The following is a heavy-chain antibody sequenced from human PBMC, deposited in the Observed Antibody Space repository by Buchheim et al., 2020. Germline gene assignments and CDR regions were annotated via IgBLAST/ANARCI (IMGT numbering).Heavy chain of an antibody. J-gene: IGHJ6*02. D-gene: IGHD3-10*01. CDR3: AREYYYGSGSREYYYGMDV. Sequence: QVQLVESGGGVVQPGRSLRLSCAAPGFTFSSYVMHWVRQAPGQGLEWVAVISYDGSNKYYADSVKGRFTISRDNSKNTLYLQMNSLRAEDTAVYYCAREYYYGSGSREYYYGMDVWGQGTT. V-gene: IGHV3-30*04. CDR2: ISYDGSNK. CDR1: GFTFSSYV.